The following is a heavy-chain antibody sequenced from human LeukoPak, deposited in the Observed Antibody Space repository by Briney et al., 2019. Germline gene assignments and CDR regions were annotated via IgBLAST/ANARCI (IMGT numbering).Heavy chain of an antibody. V-gene: IGHV1-8*01. Sequence: ASVKVSCKASGYTFTSYDINWGRQATGQGLEWMGWMNPNSGNTGYAQKFQGRVTMTRNTSISTAYMELSSLRSEDTAVYYCARVEVVPAANFDYWGQGTLVTVSS. CDR2: MNPNSGNT. J-gene: IGHJ4*02. CDR1: GYTFTSYD. CDR3: ARVEVVPAANFDY. D-gene: IGHD2-2*01.